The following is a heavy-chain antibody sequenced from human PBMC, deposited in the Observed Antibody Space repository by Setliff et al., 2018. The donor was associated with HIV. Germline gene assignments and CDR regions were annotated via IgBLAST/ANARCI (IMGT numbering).Heavy chain of an antibody. CDR1: AYSINSGYY. CDR3: ARLSLHYGDDIPKFDP. J-gene: IGHJ5*02. Sequence: SETLSLTCTVSAYSINSGYYWAWIRQPPGRGLESPGRGLEWIGHIFHSGSTYYNPSLKNRVSMSVDTSQNQFSLRLTSLTAADTAVYFCARLSLHYGDDIPKFDPWGQGTLVTVSS. D-gene: IGHD4-17*01. CDR2: IFHSGST. V-gene: IGHV4-38-2*02.